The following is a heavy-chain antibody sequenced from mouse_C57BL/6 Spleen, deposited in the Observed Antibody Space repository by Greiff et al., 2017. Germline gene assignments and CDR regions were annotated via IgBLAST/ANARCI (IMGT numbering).Heavy chain of an antibody. Sequence: VQLKQSGPELVKPGASVKMSCKASGYTFTDYNMHWVKQSHGKSLEWIGYINPNNGGTSYNQKFKGKATLTVNKSSSTAYMELRSLTSEASAVYYCVIGENYGSLFDYWGQGTTLTVSS. CDR1: GYTFTDYN. J-gene: IGHJ2*01. V-gene: IGHV1-22*01. CDR3: VIGENYGSLFDY. CDR2: INPNNGGT. D-gene: IGHD1-1*01.